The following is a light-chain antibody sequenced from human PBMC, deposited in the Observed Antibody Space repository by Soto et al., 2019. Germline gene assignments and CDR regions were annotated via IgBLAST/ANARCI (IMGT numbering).Light chain of an antibody. CDR3: QQYNSYSGT. Sequence: DIQMRESPSTRAASVGDRDTITCRASQSISSWLAWYQQKPGKAPKLLIYDASSLESGVPSRFSGSGSGTEFTLTISSLQPDDFATYYCQQYNSYSGTFGQGTKVDIK. CDR2: DAS. CDR1: QSISSW. V-gene: IGKV1-5*01. J-gene: IGKJ1*01.